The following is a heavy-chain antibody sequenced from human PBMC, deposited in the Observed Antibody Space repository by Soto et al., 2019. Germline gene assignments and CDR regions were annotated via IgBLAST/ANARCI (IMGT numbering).Heavy chain of an antibody. CDR2: ISPNSGNI. Sequence: QVHLVQSGAEVKKPGASVNVSCKTSGYTFTRNGISWVRQAPGQGLEWMGWISPNSGNIKYAQKLQGRVIMTTDTSTSTSYMELRSLRTDDSTVYYCANDRVSNTWPSSDVWGPGMTVTVSS. J-gene: IGHJ6*02. CDR1: GYTFTRNG. CDR3: ANDRVSNTWPSSDV. V-gene: IGHV1-18*01. D-gene: IGHD4-4*01.